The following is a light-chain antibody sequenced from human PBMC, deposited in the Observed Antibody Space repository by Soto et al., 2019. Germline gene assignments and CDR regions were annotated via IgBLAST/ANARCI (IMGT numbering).Light chain of an antibody. CDR3: QQYNSYSWT. CDR1: QGFSSG. Sequence: DIQMTQSPSTLSASVGDRVTTPCGPSQGFSSGLAWYQQKPGKAPKLLIYDASSLESGVPSRFSGSGSGTEFTLTISSLQPDDFATYYCQQYNSYSWTFGQGTKVEIK. CDR2: DAS. V-gene: IGKV1-5*01. J-gene: IGKJ1*01.